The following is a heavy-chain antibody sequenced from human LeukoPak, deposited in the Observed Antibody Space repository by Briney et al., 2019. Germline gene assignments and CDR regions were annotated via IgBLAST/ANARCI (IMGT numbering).Heavy chain of an antibody. J-gene: IGHJ4*02. CDR3: AKDRPNYYGSNGHYYRRDGDY. CDR2: TSGDGGAT. Sequence: GGSLRLSCSASGFTFSSYAMSWVRQSTGKGLEWVSSTSGDGGATYYSNSVKGRFTISRDNSRNTLYLQMNSLRAEDTAVYYCAKDRPNYYGSNGHYYRRDGDYWGQGTLVTVSS. D-gene: IGHD3-22*01. CDR1: GFTFSSYA. V-gene: IGHV3-23*01.